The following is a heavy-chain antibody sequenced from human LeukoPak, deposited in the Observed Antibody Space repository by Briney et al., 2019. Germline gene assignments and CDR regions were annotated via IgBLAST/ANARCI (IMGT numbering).Heavy chain of an antibody. CDR1: GYTFTKYG. Sequence: VASVKVSCKASGYTFTKYGITWVRQAPGQGLEWMGWISTYNGNTNYAQKLQGRVTMTTDTSTSTAYMELRSLISDDAAVYCARGDDYGDYWGLYWGQGTLVTVSS. CDR2: ISTYNGNT. J-gene: IGHJ4*02. D-gene: IGHD4-17*01. V-gene: IGHV1-18*01. CDR3: ARGDDYGDYWGLY.